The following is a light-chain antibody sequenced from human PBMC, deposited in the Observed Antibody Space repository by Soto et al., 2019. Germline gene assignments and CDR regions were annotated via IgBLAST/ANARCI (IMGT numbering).Light chain of an antibody. CDR1: QSISSW. J-gene: IGKJ1*01. CDR3: QQYNSYPWT. V-gene: IGKV1-5*01. Sequence: DIQMTQSPSILSASVGDRVTISCRASQSISSWLAWYQQKPGKAPNLLIFDASTLETGVPSRFSGSEAETEFTLTISGLPPDEFATYYCQQYNSYPWTFGQGNKVEIK. CDR2: DAS.